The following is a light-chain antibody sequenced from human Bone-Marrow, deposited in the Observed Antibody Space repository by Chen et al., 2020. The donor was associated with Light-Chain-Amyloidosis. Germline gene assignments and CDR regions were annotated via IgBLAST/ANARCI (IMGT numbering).Light chain of an antibody. V-gene: IGKV4-1*01. CDR1: QSLLYSSNNKNY. CDR3: QQYSSTPPT. J-gene: IGKJ1*01. Sequence: DIVMTQSPDSLAVSLGERATINCKSSQSLLYSSNNKNYLAWYQQKPGQSPKLLYYWASTRESVVPYRFGGSGSGTDFTITISSLQAEDVAVYYCQQYSSTPPTFGQGTKVEIQ. CDR2: WAS.